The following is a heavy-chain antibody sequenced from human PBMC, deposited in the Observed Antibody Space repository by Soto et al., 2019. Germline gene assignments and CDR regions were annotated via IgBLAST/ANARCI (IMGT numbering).Heavy chain of an antibody. CDR1: GYTFTGYY. J-gene: IGHJ6*02. Sequence: ASVKVSCKASGYTFTGYYMHWVRQAPGQGLEWMGWINPNSGGTNYAQKFQGWVTMTRDTSISTAYMELSRLRSDDTAVYYCARGSTAMVLPYYYYYGMDVWGQGTKVTVSS. CDR3: ARGSTAMVLPYYYYYGMDV. CDR2: INPNSGGT. D-gene: IGHD5-18*01. V-gene: IGHV1-2*04.